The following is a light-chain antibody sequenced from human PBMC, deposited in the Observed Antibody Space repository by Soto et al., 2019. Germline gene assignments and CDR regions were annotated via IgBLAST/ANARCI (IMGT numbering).Light chain of an antibody. Sequence: QLVLTQPPSASGTPGQTVTISCSGSGSNIGENAVNWYQHVPGTAPQLLIYSNGLRPSGVPHRFSGSKSGTAGSLAISGLQLEDEAHYYCAAWDDSLKAMLFGGGTQLTVL. J-gene: IGLJ3*02. CDR1: GSNIGENA. V-gene: IGLV1-44*01. CDR2: SNG. CDR3: AAWDDSLKAML.